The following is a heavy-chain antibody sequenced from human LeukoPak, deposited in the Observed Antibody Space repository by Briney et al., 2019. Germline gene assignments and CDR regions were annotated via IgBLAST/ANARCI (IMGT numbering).Heavy chain of an antibody. V-gene: IGHV4-61*02. CDR1: GGSISRGSYY. CDR3: ARGGTWSSEEIDY. J-gene: IGHJ4*02. Sequence: SETLSLTCTVSGGSISRGSYYWSWIRQPAGKGLEWIGRIYTSGSTNYNPSLKSRVTMSVDTSKNQFSLKLSSVTAADTAVYYCARGGTWSSEEIDYWGQGTLVTVSS. CDR2: IYTSGST. D-gene: IGHD1-1*01.